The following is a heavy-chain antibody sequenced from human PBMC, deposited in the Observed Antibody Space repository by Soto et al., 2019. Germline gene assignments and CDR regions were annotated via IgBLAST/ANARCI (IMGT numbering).Heavy chain of an antibody. V-gene: IGHV4-59*01. CDR2: IYYSGST. D-gene: IGHD2-15*01. J-gene: IGHJ5*02. CDR1: GGSISSYY. CDR3: ARSRYCSGGSCWAGWFDP. Sequence: QVQLQESGPGLVKPSETLSLTCTVSGGSISSYYWSWIRQPPGKGLEWIGYIYYSGSTNYTPSLNSRVTISVDTSKNQCSLKLSSVTAADTAVYYCARSRYCSGGSCWAGWFDPWGQGTLVTVSS.